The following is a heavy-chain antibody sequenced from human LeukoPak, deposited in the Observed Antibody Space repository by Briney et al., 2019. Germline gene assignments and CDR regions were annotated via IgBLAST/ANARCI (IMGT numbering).Heavy chain of an antibody. V-gene: IGHV4-34*01. J-gene: IGHJ5*02. CDR1: GGSFSGYY. CDR2: INHSGST. CDR3: ARQNFALNWFDP. Sequence: SETLSLTCAVYGGSFSGYYWSWIRQPPGKGLEWIGEINHSGSTNYNPSLKSRVTISMDTSKNQFSLKLSSVTAADTAVFYCARQNFALNWFDPWGQGTLVTVSS. D-gene: IGHD1-7*01.